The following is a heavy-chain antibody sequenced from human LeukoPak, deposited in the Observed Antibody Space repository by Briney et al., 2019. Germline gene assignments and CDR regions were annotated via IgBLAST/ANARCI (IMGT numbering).Heavy chain of an antibody. J-gene: IGHJ3*02. CDR3: ARSHSVVVPAARRDDAFDI. CDR1: GFTFSSYS. D-gene: IGHD2-2*01. Sequence: GGSLRLSCAASGFTFSSYSMNWVRQAPGKGLEWVSYISSSSSTIYYADSVKGRFTISRDSAKNSLYLQMNSLRAEDTAVYYCARSHSVVVPAARRDDAFDIWGQGTMVTVSS. CDR2: ISSSSSTI. V-gene: IGHV3-48*01.